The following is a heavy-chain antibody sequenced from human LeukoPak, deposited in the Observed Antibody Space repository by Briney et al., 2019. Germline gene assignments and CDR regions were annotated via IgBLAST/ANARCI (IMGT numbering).Heavy chain of an antibody. CDR2: IHPYSDDT. D-gene: IGHD3-10*01. J-gene: IGHJ4*02. CDR1: GYXFNSYY. V-gene: IGHV1-2*02. CDR3: AREGDLNRGVSFDH. Sequence: ASVRVSCKASGYXFNSYYIHWVRQAPGQGLEWLGWIHPYSDDTKYVQTFQGRVTMTSDTSMNTAYMEVTRLRFDDTAVYFCAREGDLNRGVSFDHWGQGTLVTVSS.